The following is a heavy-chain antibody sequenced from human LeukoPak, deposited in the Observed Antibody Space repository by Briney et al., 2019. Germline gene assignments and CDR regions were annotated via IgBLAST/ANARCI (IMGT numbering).Heavy chain of an antibody. CDR3: ARRGTVTQVFDY. D-gene: IGHD4-17*01. Sequence: SETLSLTCAVYGGSFSGYYWSWIRQPPGKGLEWIGEINHSGSTNYNPSLKSRVTISVHTSKNQFSLKLSSVTAADTAVYYCARRGTVTQVFDYWGQGTLVTVSS. V-gene: IGHV4-34*01. CDR1: GGSFSGYY. CDR2: INHSGST. J-gene: IGHJ4*02.